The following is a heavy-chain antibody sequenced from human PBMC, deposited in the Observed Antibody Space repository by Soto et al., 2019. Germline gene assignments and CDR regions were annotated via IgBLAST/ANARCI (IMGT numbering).Heavy chain of an antibody. J-gene: IGHJ4*02. CDR2: IKEDGSEK. Sequence: GGSLRLSCAASGITFSGYWMSWVRQAPGKGLEWVANIKEDGSEKYYVDSVKGRFIISRDNAKNSLYLQMDSLRVEDTAVYYCAREVPEPFWFDYWGQGTLVTVSS. D-gene: IGHD3-3*01. CDR1: GITFSGYW. V-gene: IGHV3-7*01. CDR3: AREVPEPFWFDY.